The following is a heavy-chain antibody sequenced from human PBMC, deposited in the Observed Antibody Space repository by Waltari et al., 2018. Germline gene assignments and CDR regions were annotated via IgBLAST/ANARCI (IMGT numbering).Heavy chain of an antibody. Sequence: QVQLVVSGGGLVKPGGSLRLSCAASGFTFSDYYISWIRQAPGKGLGWVSYISSSGSTIYYADSVEGRFTISRDNAKNSLYLQMNSLRAEDTAVYYWARDHSGSAVGLDYWGQGTLVTVSS. CDR2: ISSSGSTI. CDR3: ARDHSGSAVGLDY. V-gene: IGHV3-11*01. CDR1: GFTFSDYY. J-gene: IGHJ4*02. D-gene: IGHD3-10*01.